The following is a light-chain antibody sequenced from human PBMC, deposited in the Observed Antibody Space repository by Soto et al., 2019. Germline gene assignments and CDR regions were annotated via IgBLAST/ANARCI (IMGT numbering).Light chain of an antibody. CDR3: GTWDSSLAVFFV. V-gene: IGLV1-51*01. Sequence: QSVLTQPPSVSAAPGQNISISCSGSLSNVAWADVSWYQHIPGTAPKLLIFDSNSRPSGIPDRFSGSKSGTSATLGITGLQTGDEGDYYCGTWDSSLAVFFVFGTGTKLTVL. J-gene: IGLJ1*01. CDR1: LSNVAWAD. CDR2: DSN.